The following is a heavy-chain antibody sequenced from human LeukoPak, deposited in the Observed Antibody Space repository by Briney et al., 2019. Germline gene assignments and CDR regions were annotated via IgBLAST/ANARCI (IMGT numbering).Heavy chain of an antibody. CDR3: ASETVAGTNYYYYYMDV. Sequence: SVKVSCKASGGTFSSYAISWVRQAPGQGLEWMGGIIPIFGTANYAQKFQGRVTITADKSTSTAYMELSSLRSEDTAVYYCASETVAGTNYYYYYMDVWGKGTTVTVSS. CDR1: GGTFSSYA. V-gene: IGHV1-69*06. D-gene: IGHD6-19*01. J-gene: IGHJ6*03. CDR2: IIPIFGTA.